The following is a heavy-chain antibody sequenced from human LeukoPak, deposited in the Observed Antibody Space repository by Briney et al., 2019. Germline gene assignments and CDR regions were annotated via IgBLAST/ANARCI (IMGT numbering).Heavy chain of an antibody. D-gene: IGHD4-23*01. Sequence: PGGSLRLSCAASGFTLRSYTMNWVRQAPGKGLEWVSSIGISSNKIYYADSVKGRFIISRDNSKNTLYLQMNSLRAGDTAVYYCAKDNGGNPYYFDYWGQGTLVTVSS. CDR3: AKDNGGNPYYFDY. J-gene: IGHJ4*02. CDR1: GFTLRSYT. CDR2: IGISSNKI. V-gene: IGHV3-21*01.